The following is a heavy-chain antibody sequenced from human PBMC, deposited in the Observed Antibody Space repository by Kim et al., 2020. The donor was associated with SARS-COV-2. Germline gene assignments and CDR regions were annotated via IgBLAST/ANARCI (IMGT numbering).Heavy chain of an antibody. CDR2: INPNSGGT. CDR3: ARDHDYGDYLPYNWFDP. CDR1: GYTFTGYY. Sequence: ASVKVSCKASGYTFTGYYMHWVRQAPGQGLEWMGWINPNSGGTNYAQKFQGRVTMTRDTSISTAYMELSRLRSDDTAVYYCARDHDYGDYLPYNWFDPWGQGTLVTVSS. J-gene: IGHJ5*02. V-gene: IGHV1-2*02. D-gene: IGHD4-17*01.